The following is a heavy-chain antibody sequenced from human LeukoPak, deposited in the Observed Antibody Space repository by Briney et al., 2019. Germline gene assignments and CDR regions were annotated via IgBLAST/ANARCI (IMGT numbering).Heavy chain of an antibody. CDR1: GGSFSGYY. D-gene: IGHD6-6*01. J-gene: IGHJ6*03. Sequence: SETLSLTCAVYGGSFSGYYWSWIRQPPGKGLEWIGEINHSGSTNYNPSLKSRVTISVDTAKNQFSLKLSSVTAADTAVYYCARHRWGSSSYYYYYMDVWGKGTTVTVSS. CDR2: INHSGST. CDR3: ARHRWGSSSYYYYYMDV. V-gene: IGHV4-34*01.